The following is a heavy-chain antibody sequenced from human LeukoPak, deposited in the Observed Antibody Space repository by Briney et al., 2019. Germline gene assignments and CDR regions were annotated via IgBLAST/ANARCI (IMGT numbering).Heavy chain of an antibody. CDR2: LRGDTGDT. CDR3: ARVRGNSCDY. D-gene: IGHD6-13*01. V-gene: IGHV1-2*02. Sequence: PAASVTVSCKTSGYTVSDYYMHWVRQAPGQGLEWMGWLRGDTGDTGSPQKFKGRVTMTRDTATNTAYMQLSRLTYDDTAMYFCARVRGNSCDYWGQGTLVTVSS. J-gene: IGHJ4*02. CDR1: GYTVSDYY.